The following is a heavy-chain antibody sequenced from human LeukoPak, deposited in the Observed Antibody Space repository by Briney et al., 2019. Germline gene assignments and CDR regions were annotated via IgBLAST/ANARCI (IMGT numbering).Heavy chain of an antibody. V-gene: IGHV1-18*01. Sequence: ASVKVSCKASGYTFTTYDITWVRQATGQGLEWMGWISTYNGNTHYTQKLQGRVTMTTDTSTSTAYMELRSLRSDDTAVYYCARDGHRRYYYDSPGREDAFDIWGQGTMVTVSS. CDR1: GYTFTTYD. CDR3: ARDGHRRYYYDSPGREDAFDI. CDR2: ISTYNGNT. D-gene: IGHD3-22*01. J-gene: IGHJ3*02.